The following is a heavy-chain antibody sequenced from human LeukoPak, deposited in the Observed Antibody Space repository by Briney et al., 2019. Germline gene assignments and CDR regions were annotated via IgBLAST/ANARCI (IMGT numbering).Heavy chain of an antibody. V-gene: IGHV1-8*01. D-gene: IGHD1-20*01. CDR2: MNPNSGNT. CDR3: ARGFVGSNWNPCGY. Sequence: ASVKVSCKASGYTFTSYDINWVRQATGQGLEWMGWMNPNSGNTGYAQKFQGRATMTRNTSISTAYMELSSLRSEDTAVYYCARGFVGSNWNPCGYWGQGTLVTVSS. CDR1: GYTFTSYD. J-gene: IGHJ4*02.